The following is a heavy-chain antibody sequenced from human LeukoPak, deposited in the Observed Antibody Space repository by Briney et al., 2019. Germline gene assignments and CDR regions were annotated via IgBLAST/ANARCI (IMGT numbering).Heavy chain of an antibody. CDR2: IRQDGSEK. J-gene: IGHJ4*02. CDR3: ARVGGSWELIH. V-gene: IGHV3-7*01. CDR1: GFTFANYW. Sequence: GGSLRLSCAASGFTFANYWRSWVRQAPGKGLEWVANIRQDGSEKFYVDSVKGRFTISRDNDKSSLYLQMNSLRGEDTAVYFCARVGGSWELIHWGQGTLVTVS. D-gene: IGHD1-26*01.